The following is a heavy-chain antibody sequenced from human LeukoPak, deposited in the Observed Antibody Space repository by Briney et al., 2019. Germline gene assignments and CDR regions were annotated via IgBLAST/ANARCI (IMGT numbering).Heavy chain of an antibody. V-gene: IGHV3-48*01. CDR2: ISDSGAM. CDR1: GFTFSTYS. Sequence: GGSLRLSCAASGFTFSTYSMKWVRQAPGKGLEWVSYISDSGAMYYADSVRGRFTISRENTQNSLFLQMNSLRAEDTAVYYCARDGGYRGYDADCWGQGTLVTVSS. J-gene: IGHJ4*02. CDR3: ARDGGYRGYDADC. D-gene: IGHD5-12*01.